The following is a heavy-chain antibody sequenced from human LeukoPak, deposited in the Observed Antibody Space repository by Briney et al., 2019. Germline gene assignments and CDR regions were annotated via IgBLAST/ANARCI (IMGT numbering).Heavy chain of an antibody. V-gene: IGHV3-23*01. CDR2: ISGSGGST. CDR3: AKVTRYCSGGSCSYYYYMDV. D-gene: IGHD2-15*01. J-gene: IGHJ6*03. CDR1: GFTFSSHA. Sequence: GGSLRLSCAASGFTFSSHAMSWVRQAPGKGLEWVSAISGSGGSTYYADSVKGRFTISRDNSKNTLYLQMNSLRAEDTAVYYCAKVTRYCSGGSCSYYYYMDVWGKGTTVTVSS.